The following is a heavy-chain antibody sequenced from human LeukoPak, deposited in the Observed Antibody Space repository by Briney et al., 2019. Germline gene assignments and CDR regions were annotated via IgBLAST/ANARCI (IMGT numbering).Heavy chain of an antibody. CDR2: INPNSGGT. J-gene: IGHJ4*02. Sequence: ASVRVSCKASGYTFTGYYMHWVRQAPGQGLEWMGWINPNSGGTNYAQRFQGRVTMTRDTSISAAYMELSRLRSDDTAVHYCARGQDTMVRGALGDYWGQGTLVTVSS. V-gene: IGHV1-2*02. CDR3: ARGQDTMVRGALGDY. CDR1: GYTFTGYY. D-gene: IGHD3-10*01.